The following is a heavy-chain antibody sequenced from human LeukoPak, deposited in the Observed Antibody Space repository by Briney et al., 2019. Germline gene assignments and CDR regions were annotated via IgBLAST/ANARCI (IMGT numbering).Heavy chain of an antibody. CDR1: GGSFSGYY. CDR3: ARQRYFDWLLSPPPYYYYYYMDV. Sequence: PSETLSLTCAVYGGSFSGYYWSWIRQPPGKGLEWIGEINHSGSTNYNPSLKSRVTISVDTSKNQFSLKLSSVTAADTAVYYCARQRYFDWLLSPPPYYYYYYMDVWGKGTTVTISS. CDR2: INHSGST. D-gene: IGHD3-9*01. V-gene: IGHV4-34*01. J-gene: IGHJ6*03.